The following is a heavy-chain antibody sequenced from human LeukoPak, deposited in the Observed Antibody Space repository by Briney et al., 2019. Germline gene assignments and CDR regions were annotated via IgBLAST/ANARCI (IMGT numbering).Heavy chain of an antibody. CDR2: IIPILGIA. D-gene: IGHD2-15*01. J-gene: IGHJ6*02. Sequence: GASVKVSCKASGGTFSGYAISWVRQAPGQGLEWMGRIIPILGIANYAQKFQGRVTITADKSTSTAYMELSSLRSEDTAVYYCARVLGYCSGGSCSYYYYGMDVWGQGTTVTVSS. CDR3: ARVLGYCSGGSCSYYYYGMDV. V-gene: IGHV1-69*04. CDR1: GGTFSGYA.